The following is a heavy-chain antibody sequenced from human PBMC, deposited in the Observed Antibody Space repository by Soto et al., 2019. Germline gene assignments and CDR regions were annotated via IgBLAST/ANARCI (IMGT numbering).Heavy chain of an antibody. CDR2: IYPGDSDT. CDR3: ARGALMVRGVTNWFDP. D-gene: IGHD3-10*01. CDR1: GYSFTSYW. Sequence: GESLKISCKGSGYSFTSYWIGWVRQMPGKSLELLGIIYPGDSDTSYSPSFQGQVTISADKSICTAYLQWSSLKASDTAMYYCARGALMVRGVTNWFDPWGQGTLVTVSS. V-gene: IGHV5-51*01. J-gene: IGHJ5*02.